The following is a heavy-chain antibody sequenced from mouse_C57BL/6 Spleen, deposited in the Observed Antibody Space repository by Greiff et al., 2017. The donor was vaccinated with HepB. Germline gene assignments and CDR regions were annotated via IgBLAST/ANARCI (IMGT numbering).Heavy chain of an antibody. CDR2: ISYDGSN. CDR3: ARAPNWAFDY. CDR1: GYSITSGYY. D-gene: IGHD4-1*01. J-gene: IGHJ2*01. V-gene: IGHV3-6*01. Sequence: ESGPGLVKPSQSLSLTCSVTGYSITSGYYWNWIRQFPGNKLEWMGYISYDGSNNYNPSLKNRISITRDTSKNQFFLKLNSVTTEDTATYYCARAPNWAFDYWGQGTTLTVSS.